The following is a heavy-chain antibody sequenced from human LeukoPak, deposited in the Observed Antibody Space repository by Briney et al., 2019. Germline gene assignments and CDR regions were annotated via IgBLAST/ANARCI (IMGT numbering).Heavy chain of an antibody. CDR1: GGSISSSSYY. J-gene: IGHJ4*02. CDR2: IYYSGST. V-gene: IGHV4-39*07. D-gene: IGHD2-2*01. CDR3: AKSSDGSTSFDQ. Sequence: SETLSLTCTVSGGSISSSSYYWGWIRQPPGKGLEWIGSIYYSGSTYYNPSLKSRVTISVDTSKNQFSLKLSSVTAADTAVYYCAKSSDGSTSFDQWGQGTLVTVSS.